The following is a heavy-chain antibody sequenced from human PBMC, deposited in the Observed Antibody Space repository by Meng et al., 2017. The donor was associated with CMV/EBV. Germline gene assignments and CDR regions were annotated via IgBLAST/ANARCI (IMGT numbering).Heavy chain of an antibody. CDR3: ARSSGPRYFQH. CDR1: GFTFSSYW. V-gene: IGHV3-7*01. J-gene: IGHJ1*01. CDR2: IKQDGSEK. Sequence: GGSLRLSCAASGFTFSSYWMSWVRQAPGKGLEWVANIKQDGSEKYYVDSVKGRFTISRDNAKNSLYLQMNSLRAADTAVYYCARSSGPRYFQHWGQGTLVTVSS.